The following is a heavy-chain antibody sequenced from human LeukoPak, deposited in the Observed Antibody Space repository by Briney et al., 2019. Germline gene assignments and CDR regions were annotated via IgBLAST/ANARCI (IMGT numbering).Heavy chain of an antibody. D-gene: IGHD6-13*01. CDR1: GGSFSGYY. CDR2: IYTSGST. V-gene: IGHV4-4*07. Sequence: SETLSLTCAVYGGSFSGYYWNWIRQPAGKGLEWIGHIYTSGSTNYNPSLESRVTMSVDTSKNQFSLKLSSVTAADTAVYYCAREGNTWYPFDYWGQGTLVTVSP. CDR3: AREGNTWYPFDY. J-gene: IGHJ4*02.